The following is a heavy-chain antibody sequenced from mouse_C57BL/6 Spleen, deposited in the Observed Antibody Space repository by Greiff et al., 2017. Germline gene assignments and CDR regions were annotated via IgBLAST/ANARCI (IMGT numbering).Heavy chain of an antibody. CDR3: AREGGGYGSSPSWFAY. CDR2: INPNNGGT. Sequence: EVQLQQSGPELVKPGASVKIPCKASGYTFTDYNMDWVKQSHGKSLEWIGDINPNNGGTIYNQKFKGKATLTVDKSSSTAYMELRSLTSEDTAVYYWAREGGGYGSSPSWFAYWGQGTLVTVSA. CDR1: GYTFTDYN. V-gene: IGHV1-18*01. J-gene: IGHJ3*01. D-gene: IGHD1-1*01.